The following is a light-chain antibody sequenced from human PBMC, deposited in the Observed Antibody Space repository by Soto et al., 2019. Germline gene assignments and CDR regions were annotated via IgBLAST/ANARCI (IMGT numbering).Light chain of an antibody. V-gene: IGKV3-20*01. J-gene: IGKJ1*01. CDR2: GAS. CDR1: QRVSGSY. Sequence: EIVLTQSPATLSLFPGERATLSCRASQRVSGSYLAWYQQRPGQAPSLLIYGASSRATGIPDRFSGSGSGTDFTLTISRLEPEDFAVYYCQQYVSSPWTFGQGTKVDIK. CDR3: QQYVSSPWT.